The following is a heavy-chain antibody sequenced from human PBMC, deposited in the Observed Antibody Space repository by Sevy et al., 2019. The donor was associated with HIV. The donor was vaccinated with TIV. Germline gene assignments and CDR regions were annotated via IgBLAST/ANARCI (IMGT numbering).Heavy chain of an antibody. J-gene: IGHJ4*02. Sequence: ASVKVSCKASGGAFSSYAISWVRQAPGQGLEWMGGIIPIFGTANYAQKFQGRVTITADESTSTAYMELSSLRSEDTAVYYCARTPSFREYYFDYWGQGTLVTVSS. D-gene: IGHD3-16*01. CDR3: ARTPSFREYYFDY. CDR2: IIPIFGTA. CDR1: GGAFSSYA. V-gene: IGHV1-69*13.